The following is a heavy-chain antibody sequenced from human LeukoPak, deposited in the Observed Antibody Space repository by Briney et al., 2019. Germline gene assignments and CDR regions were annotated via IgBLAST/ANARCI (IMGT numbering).Heavy chain of an antibody. J-gene: IGHJ4*02. V-gene: IGHV4-38-2*01. D-gene: IGHD2/OR15-2a*01. CDR1: GYSISSTYY. Sequence: PSETLSLTCAVFGYSISSTYYWGWIRQPPGKGLEWIGSIYNSGSTYYNPSLKSRVTISVDTSKNQFSLQLSSVTAADTAVYYCARNSTSFYFDYWGQGTLVTVSS. CDR3: ARNSTSFYFDY. CDR2: IYNSGST.